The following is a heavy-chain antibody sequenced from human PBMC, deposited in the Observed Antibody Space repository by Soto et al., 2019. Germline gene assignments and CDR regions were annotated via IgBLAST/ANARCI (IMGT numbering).Heavy chain of an antibody. CDR2: ISYDGSNK. CDR3: AGGLTYDFSPRAFDI. J-gene: IGHJ3*02. CDR1: GFTFSSYA. V-gene: IGHV3-30-3*01. D-gene: IGHD3-3*01. Sequence: TGGSLRLSCAASGFTFSSYAMHWVRQAPGKGLEWVAVISYDGSNKYYADSVKGRFTISRDNSKNTLYLQMNSLRAEDTAVYYCAGGLTYDFSPRAFDIWGQGTMVTVSS.